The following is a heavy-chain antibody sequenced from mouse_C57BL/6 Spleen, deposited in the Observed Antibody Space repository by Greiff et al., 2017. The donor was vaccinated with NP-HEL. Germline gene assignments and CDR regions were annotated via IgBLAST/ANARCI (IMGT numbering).Heavy chain of an antibody. CDR1: GFSFNTYA. V-gene: IGHV10-1*01. CDR3: VRHGGDVDY. J-gene: IGHJ2*01. CDR2: IRSKSNNYAT. Sequence: EVQLVESGGGLVQPKGSLKLSCAASGFSFNTYAMNWVRQAPGKGLEWVARIRSKSNNYATYYADSVKDRFTISRDDSESMLDLQMNNLKTDDTAMYYCVRHGGDVDYWGQSTTLTVSS. D-gene: IGHD3-3*01.